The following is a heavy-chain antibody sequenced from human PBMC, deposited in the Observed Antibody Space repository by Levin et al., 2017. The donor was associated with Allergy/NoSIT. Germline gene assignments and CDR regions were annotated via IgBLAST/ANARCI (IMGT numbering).Heavy chain of an antibody. D-gene: IGHD3-22*01. CDR2: NIPILGAA. J-gene: IGHJ4*02. CDR1: GGSFNSYT. CDR3: ARDPGSTYYYDSSAYRTDLYFDY. Sequence: SVKVSCKTSGGSFNSYTINWVRQAPGQGLEWMGRNIPILGAAKYAQRFQDRVTITADKSSNTAYMELSSLRSEDSAVYFCARDPGSTYYYDSSAYRTDLYFDYWGQGTQVTVSS. V-gene: IGHV1-69*08.